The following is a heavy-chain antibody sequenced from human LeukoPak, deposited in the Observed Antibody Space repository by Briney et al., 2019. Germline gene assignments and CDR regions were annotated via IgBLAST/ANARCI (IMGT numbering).Heavy chain of an antibody. Sequence: AASVKVSCKASGGTFRNYAINWVRQAPGPGLEWMGGIIPLFGTANYAQKFQGRVSITADESTSTVYMELNSLKSEDTAVYYCARGWDYDSGGRPTAYVYWGQGTLVTVSS. V-gene: IGHV1-69*13. CDR2: IIPLFGTA. J-gene: IGHJ4*02. CDR3: ARGWDYDSGGRPTAYVY. CDR1: GGTFRNYA. D-gene: IGHD3-22*01.